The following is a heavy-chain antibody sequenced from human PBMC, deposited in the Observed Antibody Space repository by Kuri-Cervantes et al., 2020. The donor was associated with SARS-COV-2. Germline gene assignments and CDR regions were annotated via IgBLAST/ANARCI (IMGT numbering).Heavy chain of an antibody. CDR2: IKQDGSEK. J-gene: IGHJ4*02. Sequence: GGSLRLSCAASGFTFSSYWMSWVRQAPGKGLEWVGNIKQDGSEKYYVDSVKRRFTLSRDNAKNMLFLQMNSLRAEDTAVYYCVRDGDHWDFDYWGQGTLVTVSS. D-gene: IGHD7-27*01. V-gene: IGHV3-7*01. CDR1: GFTFSSYW. CDR3: VRDGDHWDFDY.